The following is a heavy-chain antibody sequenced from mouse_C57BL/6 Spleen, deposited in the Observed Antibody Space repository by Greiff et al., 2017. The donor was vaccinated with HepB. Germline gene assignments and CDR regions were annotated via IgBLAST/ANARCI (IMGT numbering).Heavy chain of an antibody. D-gene: IGHD1-1*01. Sequence: EVKVVESGGGLVQPGGSLSLSCAASGFTFTDYYMSWVRQPPGKALEWLGFIRNKANGYTTEYSASVKGRFTISRDNSQSILYLQMNALRAEDSATYYCARDNPYYYGSSYGYAMDYWGQGTSVTVSS. J-gene: IGHJ4*01. CDR3: ARDNPYYYGSSYGYAMDY. CDR1: GFTFTDYY. CDR2: IRNKANGYTT. V-gene: IGHV7-3*01.